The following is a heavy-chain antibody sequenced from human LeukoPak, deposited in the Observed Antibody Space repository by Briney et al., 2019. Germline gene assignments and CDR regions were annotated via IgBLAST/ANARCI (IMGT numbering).Heavy chain of an antibody. Sequence: SETLSLTCAVSGGSISSNNWWSWVRQPPGKGLEWIGEIYHSGSTNYNPSLKSRVTMSVDTSKNQFSLKLSSVTAADTAVYYCARGGFWGNYYYMDVWGKGTTVTVSS. CDR2: IYHSGST. CDR1: GGSISSNNW. CDR3: ARGGFWGNYYYMDV. V-gene: IGHV4-4*02. J-gene: IGHJ6*03. D-gene: IGHD7-27*01.